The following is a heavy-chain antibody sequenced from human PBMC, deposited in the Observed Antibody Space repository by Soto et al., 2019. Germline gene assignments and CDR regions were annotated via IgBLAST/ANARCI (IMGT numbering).Heavy chain of an antibody. J-gene: IGHJ3*02. Sequence: SETLSLSCTVSGGSISSGGYYWSWIRQHPGKGQEWIGYIYYSGSTYYNPSLKGRVTISVDTSKNQFSLKLSSVTAADTAVSYCARASITMIDQPFPDAFDIWGQGTMVTVSS. D-gene: IGHD3-22*01. CDR2: IYYSGST. V-gene: IGHV4-31*03. CDR3: ARASITMIDQPFPDAFDI. CDR1: GGSISSGGYY.